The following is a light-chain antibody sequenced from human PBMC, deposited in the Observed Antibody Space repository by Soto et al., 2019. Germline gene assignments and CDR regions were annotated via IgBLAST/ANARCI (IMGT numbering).Light chain of an antibody. CDR2: RND. CDR1: SSNIGDNT. J-gene: IGLJ2*01. CDR3: AAWDDSLDGVV. V-gene: IGLV1-44*01. Sequence: QSVLTQPPSASGTPGQRVTISCSGSSSNIGDNTVNWYQQLPRTAPKLLIYRNDQRPPGVPDRFSGSKSGTSASLGISGLQSEDEADYYCAAWDDSLDGVVFGGGTKLTVL.